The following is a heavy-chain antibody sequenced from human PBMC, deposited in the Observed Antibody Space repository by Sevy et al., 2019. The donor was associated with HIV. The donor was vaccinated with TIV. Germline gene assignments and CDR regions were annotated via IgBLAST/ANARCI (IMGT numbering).Heavy chain of an antibody. D-gene: IGHD2-8*01. CDR2: IYYSGST. V-gene: IGHV4-30-4*01. CDR1: GGSISSGDYY. CDR3: ARGPVSKPTNY. J-gene: IGHJ1*01. Sequence: SETLSLTCTVSGGSISSGDYYWSWIRQPPGKGLEWIGYIYYSGSTYYNPSLQSRVTISVDTSKNQFSLKLSSVTAADTAVYYCARGPVSKPTNYWGQGTLVTVSS.